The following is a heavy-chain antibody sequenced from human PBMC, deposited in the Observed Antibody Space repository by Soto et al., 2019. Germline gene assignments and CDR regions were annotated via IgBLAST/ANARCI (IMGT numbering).Heavy chain of an antibody. J-gene: IGHJ4*02. Sequence: EVQLMESGGGLVQPGGSLRLSCAASKFSFSSYALNWVRQAPGKGLEWVSAISATGTTTYYADSVKGRFTISRDNSKRTLFLQMDSLSPEDTAVYYCATYSSPFDYWGQGTLVTVSS. V-gene: IGHV3-23*01. D-gene: IGHD6-13*01. CDR2: ISATGTTT. CDR3: ATYSSPFDY. CDR1: KFSFSSYA.